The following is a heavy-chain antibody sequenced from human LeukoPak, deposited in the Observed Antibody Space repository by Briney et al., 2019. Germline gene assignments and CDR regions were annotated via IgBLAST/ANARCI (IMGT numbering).Heavy chain of an antibody. J-gene: IGHJ4*02. CDR1: GFTVSSNY. CDR2: IYSGGST. CDR3: ARASSGSYYRLRY. V-gene: IGHV3-53*01. Sequence: GGSLRLSCAASGFTVSSNYMSWVRQAPGKGLEWVSVIYSGGSTYYADSVKGRFTISRDNSKNTLYLQMNSLRAEDTAVYYCARASSGSYYRLRYWGQGTLVTVSS. D-gene: IGHD3-10*01.